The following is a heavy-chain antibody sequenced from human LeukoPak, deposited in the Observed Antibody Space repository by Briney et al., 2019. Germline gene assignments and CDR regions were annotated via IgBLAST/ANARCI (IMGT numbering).Heavy chain of an antibody. CDR2: VWFDGENN. D-gene: IGHD1-1*01. V-gene: IGHV3-33*06. J-gene: IGHJ3*01. Sequence: GGSLRLSCVASGFTFASYVIHWVRQPPGKGLEWVAVVWFDGENNYYAESVKGRFTVSRDNSKNMLYLQMNSLRVEDTAVYYCAKGGVRPIDDAFDLWGQGTMVTVSS. CDR3: AKGGVRPIDDAFDL. CDR1: GFTFASYV.